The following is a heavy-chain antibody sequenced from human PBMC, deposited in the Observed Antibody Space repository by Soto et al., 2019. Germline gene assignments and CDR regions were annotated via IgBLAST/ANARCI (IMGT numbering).Heavy chain of an antibody. D-gene: IGHD3-10*01. J-gene: IGHJ3*02. V-gene: IGHV3-23*01. CDR3: AGKFGEFLNAFDI. CDR2: ISGSGGST. CDR1: GFTFSSYA. Sequence: GGSLRLSCAASGFTFSSYAMSWVRQAPGKGLEWVSAISGSGGSTYYADSVKGQFTISRDNSKNTLYLQMNSLRAEDTAVYYCAGKFGEFLNAFDIWGQGTMVTVSS.